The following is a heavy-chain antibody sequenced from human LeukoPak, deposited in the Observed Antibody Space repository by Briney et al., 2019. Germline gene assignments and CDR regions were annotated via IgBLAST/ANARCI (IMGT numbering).Heavy chain of an antibody. Sequence: ASVKVSCKASGYTLTGFYIHWVRQVPGQGLEWMGWINPNSGGTNYAQKFQGRVTMTRDTSISTAYMELSRLRSDDTAVYYCARVQAECSGGSCYYNYWGQGTLVTVSS. CDR1: GYTLTGFY. D-gene: IGHD2-15*01. CDR2: INPNSGGT. CDR3: ARVQAECSGGSCYYNY. V-gene: IGHV1-2*02. J-gene: IGHJ4*02.